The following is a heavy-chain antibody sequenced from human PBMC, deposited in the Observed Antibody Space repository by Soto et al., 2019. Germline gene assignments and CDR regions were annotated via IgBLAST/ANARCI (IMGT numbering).Heavy chain of an antibody. CDR2: ISNSGRTI. CDR3: ARLPYPWGWFDP. V-gene: IGHV3-11*01. CDR1: GFSFSDYY. Sequence: QVQLVESGGGLVKPGGSLRLSCAASGFSFSDYYMSWIRQAPGNGLEWISYISNSGRTIYYADSLKGRFTISRDNAKNSLYLQMNSLRVDDTAMYYCARLPYPWGWFDPWGQGTLVTVSS. D-gene: IGHD3-16*01. J-gene: IGHJ5*02.